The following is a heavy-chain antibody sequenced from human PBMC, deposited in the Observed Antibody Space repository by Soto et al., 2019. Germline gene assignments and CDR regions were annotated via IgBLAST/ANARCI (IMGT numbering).Heavy chain of an antibody. CDR2: ISPHNDRT. Sequence: QVQLVQSGADVKKPGASVKVSCEASGYNFTSYGISWVRQAPGQGLEWMGWISPHNDRTKYARRFQDRVTMTTETPTSTVYMELGSLRSDDTAVYYCASDLYYSSGRYFDHDAFDIWGQGTVVTVSS. CDR1: GYNFTSYG. D-gene: IGHD6-19*01. J-gene: IGHJ3*02. V-gene: IGHV1-18*01. CDR3: ASDLYYSSGRYFDHDAFDI.